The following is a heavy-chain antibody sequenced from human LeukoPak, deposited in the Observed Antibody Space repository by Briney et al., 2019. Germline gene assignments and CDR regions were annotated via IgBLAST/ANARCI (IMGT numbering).Heavy chain of an antibody. V-gene: IGHV4-61*02. CDR2: IYTTGRT. Sequence: SETLSLTCTVSGASISSGNYYWTWIRQPAGKGLEWIGRIYTTGRTSYNPSLKSRVTISVDMSKNQFPLKLSSVTAADTAVYYCARDPTGSSEYYFDYWGQGTLVTVSS. J-gene: IGHJ4*02. CDR1: GASISSGNYY. CDR3: ARDPTGSSEYYFDY. D-gene: IGHD3-10*01.